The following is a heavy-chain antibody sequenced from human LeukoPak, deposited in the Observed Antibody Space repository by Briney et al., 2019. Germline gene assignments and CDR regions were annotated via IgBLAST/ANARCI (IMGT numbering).Heavy chain of an antibody. J-gene: IGHJ4*02. Sequence: GESLKISCKASGYSFTTYWIGWVRQVPGKGLEWVGIIYPADSTAKYSPSFQGQVTIPVDKSISTAYLQWSRLEASDTAVFYCARHRKSGYTGYESDYWGQGTLVTVSS. V-gene: IGHV5-51*01. CDR3: ARHRKSGYTGYESDY. CDR1: GYSFTTYW. D-gene: IGHD5-12*01. CDR2: IYPADSTA.